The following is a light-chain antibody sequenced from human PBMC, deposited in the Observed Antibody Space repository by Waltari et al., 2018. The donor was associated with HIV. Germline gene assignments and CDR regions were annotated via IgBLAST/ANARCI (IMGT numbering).Light chain of an antibody. CDR2: RDN. CDR1: SATIGNN. CDR3: AAWDDILSGWV. V-gene: IGLV1-47*01. Sequence: QSVLTQPPSASGAPGPRVTIPCSGRSATIGNNVYRYQQPPGTAPKVLIYRDNQRPSGVPDRFSGSRAGTSASLDVSGLRSEDEANYICAAWDDILSGWVFGGGTKLTVL. J-gene: IGLJ3*02.